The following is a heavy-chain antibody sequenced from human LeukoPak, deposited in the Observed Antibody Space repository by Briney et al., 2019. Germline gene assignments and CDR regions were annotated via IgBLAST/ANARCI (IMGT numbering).Heavy chain of an antibody. D-gene: IGHD2-15*01. Sequence: ASVKVSCKVSGYTLTELSMHWVRQAPGKGLEWMGGFDPEDGETIYAQKFQGRVTMTEDTSTDTAYMELSSLRSEDTAVYYCATVTQYYYYMDVWGKGTTVTVSS. J-gene: IGHJ6*03. CDR3: ATVTQYYYYMDV. V-gene: IGHV1-24*01. CDR2: FDPEDGET. CDR1: GYTLTELS.